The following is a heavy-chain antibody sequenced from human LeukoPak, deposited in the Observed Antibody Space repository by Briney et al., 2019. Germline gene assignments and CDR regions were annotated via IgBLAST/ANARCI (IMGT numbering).Heavy chain of an antibody. J-gene: IGHJ5*02. CDR2: IYYSGST. CDR1: GGSINSIRYY. Sequence: SETLSLTCTVSGGSINSIRYYWSWIRQPPGKGLEWIGYIYYSGSTNYNPSLKSRVTISVDTSKNQFSLKLSSVTAADTAVYYCAREPAAARYWFDPWGQGTLVTVSS. D-gene: IGHD6-6*01. CDR3: AREPAAARYWFDP. V-gene: IGHV4-61*01.